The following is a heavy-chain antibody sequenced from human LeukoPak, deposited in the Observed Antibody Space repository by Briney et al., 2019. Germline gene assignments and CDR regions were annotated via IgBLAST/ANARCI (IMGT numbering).Heavy chain of an antibody. CDR1: GFTFSSYS. CDR3: ARDGGGWFIDY. V-gene: IGHV3-48*01. Sequence: PGGSLRLFCAASGFTFSSYSMNWVRQAPGKGLVWVSYIGGSFSDIQYADSVKGRFTISRDNAKNSLYLQMNSLRAEDTAVYYCARDGGGWFIDYWGQGTLVTVSA. J-gene: IGHJ4*02. D-gene: IGHD6-19*01. CDR2: IGGSFSDI.